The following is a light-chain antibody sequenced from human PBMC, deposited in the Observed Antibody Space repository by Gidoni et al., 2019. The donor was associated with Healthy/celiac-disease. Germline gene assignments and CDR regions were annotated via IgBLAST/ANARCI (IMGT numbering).Light chain of an antibody. Sequence: SYELTQPPSVSVYPGQTASITCSGDKLGDKYACWYQQKPGQSPVLVIYRDSKRPSGIPARFSGSNSGNTATLTIGGTQAMDEADYYCQAWNSSTAGVFGGGTKLTVL. CDR2: RDS. CDR3: QAWNSSTAGV. J-gene: IGLJ2*01. CDR1: KLGDKY. V-gene: IGLV3-1*01.